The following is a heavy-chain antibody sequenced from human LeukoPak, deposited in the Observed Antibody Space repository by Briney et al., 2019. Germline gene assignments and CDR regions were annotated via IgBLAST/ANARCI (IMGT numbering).Heavy chain of an antibody. CDR2: IYYSGST. D-gene: IGHD2-2*02. Sequence: SETLSLTCTVSGGSISSYYWSWIRQPPGKGLEWIGYIYYSGSTNYNPSLKSRVTISVDTSKNQFSLKLSSVTAADTAVYYCARRGYCSSTSCYTDIDYWGQGTLVTVSS. V-gene: IGHV4-59*08. J-gene: IGHJ4*02. CDR1: GGSISSYY. CDR3: ARRGYCSSTSCYTDIDY.